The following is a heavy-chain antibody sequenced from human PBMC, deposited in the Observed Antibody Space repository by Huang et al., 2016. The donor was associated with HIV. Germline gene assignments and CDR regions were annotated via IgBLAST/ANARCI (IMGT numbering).Heavy chain of an antibody. J-gene: IGHJ5*01. Sequence: QVQLVQSGAEVKKPGASVTISCKASGFSILIYYIHWVRQAPGQGLEWMGIFNPSGGGADYAKKFKGRVTMTRDTSTRTLYMELSSLRSEDTAVYYCAREGITPSGTEVSGFDFWGQGTPVSVSS. D-gene: IGHD6-13*01. CDR1: GFSILIYY. CDR3: AREGITPSGTEVSGFDF. V-gene: IGHV1-46*03. CDR2: FNPSGGGA.